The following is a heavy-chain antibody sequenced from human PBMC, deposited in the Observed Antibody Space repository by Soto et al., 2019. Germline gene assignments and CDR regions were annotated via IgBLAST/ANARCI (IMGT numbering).Heavy chain of an antibody. CDR2: ISYDGTNK. D-gene: IGHD5-18*01. CDR1: GVTFSSYG. CDR3: AKEKATRGYSFLVDY. V-gene: IGHV3-30*18. J-gene: IGHJ4*02. Sequence: QVQLVESGGGVVQPGRSLRLSCAASGVTFSSYGMHWVRQAPGKVLEWVAVISYDGTNKYYVDSVKGRFTISRDDSKNTLYLQMNSLRPEDTAVYYCAKEKATRGYSFLVDYWGQGTLVTVSS.